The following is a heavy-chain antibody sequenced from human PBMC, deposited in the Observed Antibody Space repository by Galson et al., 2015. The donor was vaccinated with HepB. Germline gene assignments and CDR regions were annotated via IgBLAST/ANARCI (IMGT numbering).Heavy chain of an antibody. D-gene: IGHD3-22*01. Sequence: SLRLSCAASGFTFTDHWMSWVRQTPRRGLEWVTNLNQHGNEKYYADSVKGRFSISRDNAKNSLYLQMNSLIDDDTAVYYCVRDALGGYDFWGQGTTVIVSS. J-gene: IGHJ3*01. V-gene: IGHV3-7*03. CDR1: GFTFTDHW. CDR3: VRDALGGYDF. CDR2: LNQHGNEK.